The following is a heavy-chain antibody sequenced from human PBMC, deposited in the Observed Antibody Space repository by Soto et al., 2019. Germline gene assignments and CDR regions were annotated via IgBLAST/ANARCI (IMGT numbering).Heavy chain of an antibody. V-gene: IGHV3-30-3*01. CDR1: GFTFSSYA. CDR2: ISYDGSKK. D-gene: IGHD4-17*01. Sequence: QVQLVESGGGVVQPGRSLRLSCAASGFTFSSYAMHWVRQAPGKGLEWVAVISYDGSKKYYADSVKGRFTISRDNSKNTLYLQMNSLRAEDTAVYYCARGGTVTTTGVDYWGPGTLVTVSS. CDR3: ARGGTVTTTGVDY. J-gene: IGHJ4*02.